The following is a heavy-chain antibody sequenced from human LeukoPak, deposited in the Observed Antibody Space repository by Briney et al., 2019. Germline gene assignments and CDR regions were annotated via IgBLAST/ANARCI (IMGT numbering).Heavy chain of an antibody. D-gene: IGHD3-9*01. CDR2: ISSSGTYA. Sequence: GGSLRLSCAASGFTFSTYWMSWVRQAPGKGLQYVSYISSSGTYANYANSVKGRFTNSRDNAKNSLYLQMNSLRADDTAVYYCARGGYDILTGTSFFDPWGQGTLVTVSS. CDR1: GFTFSTYW. V-gene: IGHV3-11*05. CDR3: ARGGYDILTGTSFFDP. J-gene: IGHJ5*02.